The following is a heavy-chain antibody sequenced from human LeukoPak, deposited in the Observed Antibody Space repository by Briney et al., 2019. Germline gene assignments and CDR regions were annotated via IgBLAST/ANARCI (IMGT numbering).Heavy chain of an antibody. CDR1: GFPFSSYW. J-gene: IGHJ4*02. CDR3: ARDLSDFWSGYYRH. V-gene: IGHV3-7*01. Sequence: PGGSLRLSCAASGFPFSSYWMSWVRQAPGKGLEWVANIKQDGSEKYYVDSVKGRFTISRDNAKNSLYLQMNSLRAEDTAVYYCARDLSDFWSGYYRHWGQGTLVTVSS. CDR2: IKQDGSEK. D-gene: IGHD3-3*01.